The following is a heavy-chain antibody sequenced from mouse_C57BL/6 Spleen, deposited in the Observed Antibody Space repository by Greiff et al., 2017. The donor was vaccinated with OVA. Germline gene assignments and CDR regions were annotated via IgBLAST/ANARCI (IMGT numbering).Heavy chain of an antibody. CDR1: GFTFSSYS. J-gene: IGHJ3*01. V-gene: IGHV5-4*01. CDR3: ARDLYDYDVAY. D-gene: IGHD2-4*01. CDR2: ISAGGSYT. Sequence: EVQLVESGGGLVKPGGSLKLSCAASGFTFSSYSMPWVRQTPEQRLEWVATISAGGSYTNYPDNVKGRFTIPRDNATNNLYLQMSHLKDEDTAMYCCARDLYDYDVAYWGQGTLVTVSA.